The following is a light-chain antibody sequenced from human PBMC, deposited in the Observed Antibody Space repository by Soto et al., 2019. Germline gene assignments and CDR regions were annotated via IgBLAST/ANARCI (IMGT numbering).Light chain of an antibody. J-gene: IGKJ2*02. V-gene: IGKV1-5*01. Sequence: DIQMTQFPSTLYASVGDRVTITCRASQSISIYLAWYQQKPGKAPKLLIYDVSNLESGVPSRFSGSGSGTEFILTISSLQPDDFGTYYCQEYNCYLWTFGQGTKLDVK. CDR2: DVS. CDR3: QEYNCYLWT. CDR1: QSISIY.